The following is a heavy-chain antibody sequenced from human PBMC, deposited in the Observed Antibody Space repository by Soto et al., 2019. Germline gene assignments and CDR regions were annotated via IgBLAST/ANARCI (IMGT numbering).Heavy chain of an antibody. J-gene: IGHJ4*02. CDR1: GFTFSNYA. V-gene: IGHV3-23*01. D-gene: IGHD6-13*01. Sequence: EVQLLESGGGLVQPGGSLRLSCAASGFTFSNYAMSWVRQAPGKGLEWVSSISKSGGGTYYADSVKGRFTISRDNSKTMLYLQMNSLKAEDTAVYSCAKTSSLFDYWGQGTLVTVSS. CDR3: AKTSSLFDY. CDR2: ISKSGGGT.